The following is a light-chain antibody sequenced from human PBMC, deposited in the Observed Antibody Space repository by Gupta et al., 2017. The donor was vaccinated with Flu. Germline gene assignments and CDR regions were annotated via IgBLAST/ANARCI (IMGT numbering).Light chain of an antibody. J-gene: IGLJ3*02. CDR1: SSDIGGYNC. CDR3: ASYTSTSILV. CDR2: DVS. V-gene: IGLV2-14*01. Sequence: QSALTQPASVSGSPGQSITISCTGTSSDIGGYNCVSWYQEHPGKAPKVIIFDVSNRPSGVSNRFSGSKSGNTASLTISGLQADDEAEYYCASYTSTSILVFGGGTKLTVL.